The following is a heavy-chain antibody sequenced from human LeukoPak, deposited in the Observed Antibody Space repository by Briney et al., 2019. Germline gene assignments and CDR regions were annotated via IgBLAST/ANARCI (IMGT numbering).Heavy chain of an antibody. Sequence: GWSLRLSCAASGFTFRTYAMSWVRQAPGKGLEWVSSIRRSGGTIYHADSVKGRFISSRDNSRNTVLKQMNGLTADDTAVYYCAKEVRESAWFYFDFWGQGTLATVS. D-gene: IGHD3-10*01. CDR3: AKEVRESAWFYFDF. J-gene: IGHJ4*02. V-gene: IGHV3-23*01. CDR1: GFTFRTYA. CDR2: IRRSGGTI.